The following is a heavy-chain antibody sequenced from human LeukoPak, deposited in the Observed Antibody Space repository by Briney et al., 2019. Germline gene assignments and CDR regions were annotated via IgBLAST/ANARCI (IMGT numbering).Heavy chain of an antibody. CDR2: ISSSSSTI. Sequence: PGGSLRLSCAASGFTFSSYSMNWVRQAPGKGLEWVSYISSSSSTIYYADSVKGRFTISRDNAKNSLYLQMNSLRAEDMALYYCARELVVVVPAAKGAFDIWGQGTMVTVSS. D-gene: IGHD2-2*01. J-gene: IGHJ3*02. CDR1: GFTFSSYS. V-gene: IGHV3-48*04. CDR3: ARELVVVVPAAKGAFDI.